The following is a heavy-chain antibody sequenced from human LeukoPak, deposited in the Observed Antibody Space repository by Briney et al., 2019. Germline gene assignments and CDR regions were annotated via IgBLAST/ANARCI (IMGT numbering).Heavy chain of an antibody. V-gene: IGHV3-74*01. J-gene: IGHJ4*02. Sequence: GGSPRLSCAASGFTFSSYWMHWVRQVPGKGLVWVSRINSDGSSTSYADSVKGRFTISRDNAKNTLYLQMNSLRAEDTAVYFCARDAFGVDKSPFWGQGTLVTVSS. CDR3: ARDAFGVDKSPF. CDR2: INSDGSST. CDR1: GFTFSSYW. D-gene: IGHD3-3*01.